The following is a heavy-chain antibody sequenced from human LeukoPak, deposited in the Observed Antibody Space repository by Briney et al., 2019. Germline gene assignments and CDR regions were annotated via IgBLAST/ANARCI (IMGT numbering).Heavy chain of an antibody. D-gene: IGHD3-10*01. CDR3: ARYYSFSEGFDY. CDR1: GGTFSSYA. V-gene: IGHV1-69*13. Sequence: GASVKVSCKASGGTFSSYAISWVRQAPGQGLEWMGGIIPIFGTANYAQKFQGRVTITADESTSTAYMELSSLRSEDTAVYYCARYYSFSEGFDYWGQGTLVTVSS. J-gene: IGHJ4*02. CDR2: IIPIFGTA.